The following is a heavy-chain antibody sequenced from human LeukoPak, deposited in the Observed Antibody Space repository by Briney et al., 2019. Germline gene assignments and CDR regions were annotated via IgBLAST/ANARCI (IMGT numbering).Heavy chain of an antibody. J-gene: IGHJ3*02. V-gene: IGHV3-53*01. D-gene: IGHD3-9*01. CDR1: GFTISSNY. CDR3: ASDYYDILAGYSYAFDI. CDR2: IYSGGST. Sequence: PGGSLRLSCAASGFTISSNYMSWVRQAPGKGLEWVSVIYSGGSTYYSDSVKGRFTISRDNSKNTLYLQMNSLSAEDTAVYYCASDYYDILAGYSYAFDIWGQGTMVTVSS.